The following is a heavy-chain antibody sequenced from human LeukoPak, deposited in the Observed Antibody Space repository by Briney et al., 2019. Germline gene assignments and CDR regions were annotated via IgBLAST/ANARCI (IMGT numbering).Heavy chain of an antibody. CDR1: GGSFSGDF. CDR2: INHGGST. J-gene: IGHJ4*02. CDR3: ARHTWQWLPLDD. D-gene: IGHD5-12*01. Sequence: ASETLSLTCAVYGGSFSGDFWSWIRQSPGKGLEWIGEINHGGSTTYNPSLQSRVTMSVDTSTNQISLKMTSVTAADTAIYYCARHTWQWLPLDDWGQGTQVTISS. V-gene: IGHV4-34*01.